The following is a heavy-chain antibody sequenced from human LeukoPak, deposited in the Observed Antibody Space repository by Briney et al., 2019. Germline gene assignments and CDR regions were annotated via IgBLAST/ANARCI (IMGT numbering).Heavy chain of an antibody. CDR1: GFTFSDYY. D-gene: IGHD1-14*01. J-gene: IGHJ6*02. CDR3: ASTELYYYYGMDV. Sequence: GGSLRLSCAASGFTFSDYYMSWIRQAPGKGLEWVSYISRSGSIIYYADSVQGRFTISRDNAKNSLYLQMNSLRAEDTAVYYCASTELYYYYGMDVWGQGTTVTVSS. V-gene: IGHV3-11*04. CDR2: ISRSGSII.